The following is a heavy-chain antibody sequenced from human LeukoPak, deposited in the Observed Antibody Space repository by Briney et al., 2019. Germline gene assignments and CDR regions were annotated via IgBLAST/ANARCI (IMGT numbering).Heavy chain of an antibody. J-gene: IGHJ4*02. CDR2: INHSGST. CDR3: VSWAAADSTFDY. CDR1: GGSFSGYY. D-gene: IGHD6-13*01. Sequence: PSETLSLTCAVYGGSFSGYYWSWIPQPPGKGLEWIGEINHSGSTNYNPSLNSRVTISVDTSKNQFSLKLSSVTAADTAVYYCVSWAAADSTFDYWGQGTLVTVSS. V-gene: IGHV4-34*01.